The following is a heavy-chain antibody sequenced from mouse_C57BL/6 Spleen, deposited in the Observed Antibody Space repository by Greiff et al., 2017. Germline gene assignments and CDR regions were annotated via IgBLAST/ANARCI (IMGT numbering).Heavy chain of an antibody. Sequence: QVQLQQSGAELVRPGASVTLSCKASGYTFTDYEMHWVKQTPVHGLEWIGAIDPETGGTAYNQKFKGKAILTADKSSSTAYMELRSLTSEDSAVYYCTRAVVATGYFDVGGTGTTVTVSS. CDR3: TRAVVATGYFDV. D-gene: IGHD1-1*01. CDR2: IDPETGGT. V-gene: IGHV1-15*01. CDR1: GYTFTDYE. J-gene: IGHJ1*03.